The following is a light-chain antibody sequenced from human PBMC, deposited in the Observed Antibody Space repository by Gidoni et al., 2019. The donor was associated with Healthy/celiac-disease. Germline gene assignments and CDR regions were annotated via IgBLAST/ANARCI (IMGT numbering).Light chain of an antibody. CDR3: QQSYSTPFT. CDR1: QSISSY. CDR2: AAS. Sequence: QMTQSPSSLSASVGDRVTITCRASQSISSYLNWYQQKPGKAPKLLIYAASSLQSGVPSRFSGSGSGTDFTLTISSLQPEDFATYYCQQSYSTPFTFGPGTKVDIK. J-gene: IGKJ3*01. V-gene: IGKV1-39*01.